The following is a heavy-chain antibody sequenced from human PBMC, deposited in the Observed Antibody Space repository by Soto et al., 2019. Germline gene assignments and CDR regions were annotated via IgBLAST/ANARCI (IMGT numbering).Heavy chain of an antibody. Sequence: PSETLSLTCTVSGGSISSYYWSWIRQPPGKGLEGIGYIYYSGRTNDNPSLKSRVTISVDTSKNQFSMKLSSVTAADTAVDYCASSPDPRGWLPLRGSSWVYYYGMDVWGQGTTVTVSS. D-gene: IGHD5-12*01. CDR2: IYYSGRT. CDR3: ASSPDPRGWLPLRGSSWVYYYGMDV. CDR1: GGSISSYY. V-gene: IGHV4-59*12. J-gene: IGHJ6*02.